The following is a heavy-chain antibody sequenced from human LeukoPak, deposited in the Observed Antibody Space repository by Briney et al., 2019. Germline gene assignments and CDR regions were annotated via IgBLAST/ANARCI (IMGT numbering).Heavy chain of an antibody. J-gene: IGHJ1*01. D-gene: IGHD2-21*02. V-gene: IGHV3-23*01. CDR2: ISRSDDRT. CDR3: ANAYCGGDCPRFQH. CDR1: GFTFSSYA. Sequence: GGSLRLSCAASGFTFSSYALSWVRQAPGKGPEWVSTISRSDDRTYYADSVKGRFTISRDNSKNTLYLQMNSLRAEDTAPYYCANAYCGGDCPRFQHWGRGTLVTVSS.